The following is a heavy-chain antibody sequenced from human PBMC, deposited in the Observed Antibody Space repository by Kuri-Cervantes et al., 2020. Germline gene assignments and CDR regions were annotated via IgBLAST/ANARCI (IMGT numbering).Heavy chain of an antibody. CDR2: IYYSGST. CDR1: GGSISSYY. CDR3: ARDRVGSSWHQSQGY. J-gene: IGHJ4*02. D-gene: IGHD6-13*01. Sequence: SETLSLTCTVSGGSISSYYWSWIRQPPGKGLEWIGYIYYSGSTNYNPSLKSRVTISVDTSKNQFSLKLSSVTAADTAVYYCARDRVGSSWHQSQGYWGQGTLVTVSS. V-gene: IGHV4-59*12.